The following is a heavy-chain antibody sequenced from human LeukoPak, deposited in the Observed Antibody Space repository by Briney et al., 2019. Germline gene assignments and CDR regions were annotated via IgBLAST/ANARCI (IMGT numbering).Heavy chain of an antibody. V-gene: IGHV1-3*01. Sequence: GASVKVSCKASGYTFTSYAMHWVRQAPGQRLEWMGWINAGNGNTKYSQKFQGRVTITRDTSASTAYMELSSLRSEDTAVYYYARGGYSGCSSTSCYRQFDYWGQGTLVTVSS. J-gene: IGHJ4*02. CDR2: INAGNGNT. CDR1: GYTFTSYA. D-gene: IGHD2-2*01. CDR3: ARGGYSGCSSTSCYRQFDY.